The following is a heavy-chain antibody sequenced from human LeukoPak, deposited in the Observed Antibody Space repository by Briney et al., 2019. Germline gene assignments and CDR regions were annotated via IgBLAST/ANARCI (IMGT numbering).Heavy chain of an antibody. J-gene: IGHJ4*02. CDR1: GFTFSSYW. D-gene: IGHD1-14*01. CDR2: INPGGSSI. Sequence: GMSLRLSCAASGFTFSSYWMHWVRQVPAKGLVWVARINPGGSSITYADSVKGRFTISRDNAKNTLYLQMDSLRAEDTGVYYCARSNQADDYWGQGTLVTVSS. V-gene: IGHV3-74*01. CDR3: ARSNQADDY.